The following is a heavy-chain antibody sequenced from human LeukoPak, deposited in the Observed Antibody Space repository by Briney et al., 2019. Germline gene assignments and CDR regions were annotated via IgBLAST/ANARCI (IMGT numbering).Heavy chain of an antibody. D-gene: IGHD3-22*01. V-gene: IGHV3-15*01. J-gene: IGHJ6*02. CDR1: GFTFSSYA. CDR3: TSRSYYYDLRMDV. CDR2: IKSKTDGGTT. Sequence: GGSLRLSCAASGFTFSSYAMSWVRQAPGKGLEWVGRIKSKTDGGTTDYAAPVKGRFTISRDDSKSTLYLQMNSLKTEDTAVYYCTSRSYYYDLRMDVWGQGTTVTVSS.